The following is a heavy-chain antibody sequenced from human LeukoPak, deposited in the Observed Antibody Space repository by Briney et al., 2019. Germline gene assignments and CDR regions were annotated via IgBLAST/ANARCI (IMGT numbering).Heavy chain of an antibody. CDR2: ISGDGGST. CDR3: AKVGGYDYYFDY. J-gene: IGHJ4*02. D-gene: IGHD5-12*01. CDR1: GSTFDDYA. Sequence: GGSLRLSCAASGSTFDDYAMHWVRQAPGKGLEWVSLISGDGGSTYYADSVKGRFTISRDNSKNSLYLQMNSLRTEDTALYYCAKVGGYDYYFDYWGQGTLVTVSS. V-gene: IGHV3-43*02.